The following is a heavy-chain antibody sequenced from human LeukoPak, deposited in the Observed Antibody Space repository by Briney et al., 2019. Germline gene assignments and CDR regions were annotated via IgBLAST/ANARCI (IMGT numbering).Heavy chain of an antibody. J-gene: IGHJ6*02. D-gene: IGHD6-13*01. Sequence: ASVKVSCKASGYTFTSYAMNWVRQAPGQGLEWVGWINTNTGNPTYAQGFTGRFVFSLDTSVSTAYLQISSLKAEDTAVYYCASMRYSSSWDPSYYYYYGMDVWGQGTTVTVSS. CDR1: GYTFTSYA. V-gene: IGHV7-4-1*02. CDR3: ASMRYSSSWDPSYYYYYGMDV. CDR2: INTNTGNP.